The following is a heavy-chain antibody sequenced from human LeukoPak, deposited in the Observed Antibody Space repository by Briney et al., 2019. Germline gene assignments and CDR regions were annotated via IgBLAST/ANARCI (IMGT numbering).Heavy chain of an antibody. J-gene: IGHJ4*02. CDR2: IYYRGST. V-gene: IGHV4-59*01. Sequence: SETLSLTCTVSGGSISSYYWSWIRQPPGKGLEWIGYIYYRGSTNYNPSLKSRVAISVDTSKNQFSLKLASVTAADTAVYYCARGYTSSSEPFDYWGQGTLVTVSS. D-gene: IGHD6-6*01. CDR1: GGSISSYY. CDR3: ARGYTSSSEPFDY.